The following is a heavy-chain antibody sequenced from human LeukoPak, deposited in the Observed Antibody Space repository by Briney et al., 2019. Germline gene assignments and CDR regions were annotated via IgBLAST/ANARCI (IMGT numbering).Heavy chain of an antibody. V-gene: IGHV1-2*06. J-gene: IGHJ3*02. CDR2: INPNSGGT. Sequence: ASVKVSCKASGYTFTGYYIHWVRQAPGQGLEWMGRINPNSGGTNYAQKFQGRVTMTRDTSSSTGYMELRRLRSDDTAVYYCASGETLIWGQGAKVTVSS. CDR3: ASGETLI. CDR1: GYTFTGYY.